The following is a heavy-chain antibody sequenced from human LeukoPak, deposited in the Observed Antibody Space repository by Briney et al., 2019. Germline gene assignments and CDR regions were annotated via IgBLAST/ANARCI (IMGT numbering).Heavy chain of an antibody. CDR3: ARGRYGDYLFDY. V-gene: IGHV3-48*02. CDR2: LSGSSSTI. CDR1: GFTFSSYA. Sequence: GGSLRLSCAVSGFTFSSYAMNWVRQVPGKGLEWVSYLSGSSSTIYYADSVKGRFTISRDNAKNSLFLQMNSLGDEDTAVYYCARGRYGDYLFDYWGQGTLVTVSS. D-gene: IGHD4-17*01. J-gene: IGHJ4*02.